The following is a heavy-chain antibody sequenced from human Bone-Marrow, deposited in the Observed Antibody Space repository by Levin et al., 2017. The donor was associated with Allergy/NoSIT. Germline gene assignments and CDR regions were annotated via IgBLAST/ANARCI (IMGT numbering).Heavy chain of an antibody. D-gene: IGHD4-23*01. CDR2: IGSSSSTI. J-gene: IGHJ4*02. CDR3: ARHDYGGNSPDY. CDR1: GFTFTDYS. Sequence: GESLKISCAASGFTFTDYSMNWVRQAPGKGLEWVSYIGSSSSTIYYADSVKGRFTISRDNAKNSLYLQMNSLRAEDTAVYFCARHDYGGNSPDYWGQGTLVTVSS. V-gene: IGHV3-48*04.